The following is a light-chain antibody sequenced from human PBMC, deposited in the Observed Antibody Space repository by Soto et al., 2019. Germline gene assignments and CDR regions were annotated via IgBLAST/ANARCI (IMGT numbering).Light chain of an antibody. CDR2: EVS. CDR3: SSYTGSATLVV. CDR1: SSDVGGNKY. V-gene: IGLV2-14*01. J-gene: IGLJ3*02. Sequence: QSVLTQPASESGSPGQSITISCTGTSSDVGGNKYVSWYQQHPGKAPKLITYEVSNRPSGVSNRFSGSKSGNTASLTISGLQAEDEADYDCSSYTGSATLVVFGGGTKVTVL.